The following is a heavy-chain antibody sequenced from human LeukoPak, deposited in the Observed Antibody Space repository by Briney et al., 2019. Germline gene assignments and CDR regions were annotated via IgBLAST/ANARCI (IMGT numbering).Heavy chain of an antibody. CDR3: AKASWVSSADAVL. V-gene: IGHV3-23*01. J-gene: IGHJ4*02. Sequence: PGGSLRLSCVASGFILRDYAMSWVRHAPAGGLEWVSSLRGDGETFYTDSVKGRFTLSRDHSRNTVYLQLSNLRIEDTAVYCAKASWVSSADAVLWGQGTLVTVS. CDR1: GFILRDYA. D-gene: IGHD3-16*01. CDR2: LRGDGET.